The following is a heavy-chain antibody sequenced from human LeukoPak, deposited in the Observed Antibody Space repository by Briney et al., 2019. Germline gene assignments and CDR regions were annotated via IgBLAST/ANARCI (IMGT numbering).Heavy chain of an antibody. CDR2: LRGDGET. D-gene: IGHD3/OR15-3a*01. J-gene: IGHJ4*02. CDR1: GFSFNNYA. Sequence: PGGSLRLSCAASGFSFNNYAMSWVRRAPARGLEWVSSLRGDGETFYADSVKGRFTLSRDDSRNTVYLQLNNLRVEDTAVYYCARASWTSNADAVWWGQGTPVTVSS. CDR3: ARASWTSNADAVW. V-gene: IGHV3-23*01.